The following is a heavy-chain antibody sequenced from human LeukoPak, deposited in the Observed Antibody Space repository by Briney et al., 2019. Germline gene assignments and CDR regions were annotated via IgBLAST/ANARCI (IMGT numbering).Heavy chain of an antibody. D-gene: IGHD3-10*01. CDR2: INPNSGGT. CDR3: ARVPGKYYYGSGSKYYYYYGMDV. Sequence: ASVKVSCKASGYTFTGYYMHWVRQAPGQGHEWMGWINPNSGGTNYAQKFQGKVTMTRDTSISTAYMELSRLRSDDTAMYYCARVPGKYYYGSGSKYYYYYGMDVWGQGTTVTVSS. J-gene: IGHJ6*02. CDR1: GYTFTGYY. V-gene: IGHV1-2*02.